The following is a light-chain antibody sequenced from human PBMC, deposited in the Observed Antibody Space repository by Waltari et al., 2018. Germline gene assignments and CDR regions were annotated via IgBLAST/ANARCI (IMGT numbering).Light chain of an antibody. Sequence: QSALTQPASVSGSTGQSLPISCTGTSSDVCAYNYVSCYQQHPGKAPKLMIFDVSNRRAGVAHRFSGSKSCNTASLTIYGLQSEDEADYYCSSYISSSTLELFGGGTSLTVL. CDR1: SSDVCAYNY. CDR2: DVS. J-gene: IGLJ2*01. CDR3: SSYISSSTLEL. V-gene: IGLV2-14*03.